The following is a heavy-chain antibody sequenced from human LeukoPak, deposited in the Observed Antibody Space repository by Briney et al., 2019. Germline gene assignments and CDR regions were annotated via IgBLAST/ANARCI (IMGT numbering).Heavy chain of an antibody. V-gene: IGHV4-59*01. Sequence: PSETLSVTCTVSGGSISTYSWNWIRQPPGKGLEWIGYIYNSESTKYNRSLKSRVSMSVHTSKNHFSLKLNSVTAADTAVYYCARVLMVVASTDAFGIWGQGTTVTVSS. D-gene: IGHD2-15*01. CDR2: IYNSEST. J-gene: IGHJ3*02. CDR3: ARVLMVVASTDAFGI. CDR1: GGSISTYS.